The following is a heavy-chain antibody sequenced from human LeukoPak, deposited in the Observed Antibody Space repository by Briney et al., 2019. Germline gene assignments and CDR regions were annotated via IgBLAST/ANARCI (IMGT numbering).Heavy chain of an antibody. V-gene: IGHV1-69*13. CDR2: IIPNFGTP. D-gene: IGHD4-17*01. CDR1: GGTFSSYA. Sequence: SVTVSCKASGGTFSSYAISWVRQAPGQRLEGMGGIIPNFGTPHLAQNFQDRVTITAAESTRTVYMEMRSLTSEDTAIFYCATRDADYEYYFDYWGQGTLVTVSS. J-gene: IGHJ4*02. CDR3: ATRDADYEYYFDY.